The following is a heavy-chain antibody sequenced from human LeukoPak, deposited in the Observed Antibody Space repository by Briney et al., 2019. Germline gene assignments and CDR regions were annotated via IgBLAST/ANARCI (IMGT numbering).Heavy chain of an antibody. D-gene: IGHD2-15*01. CDR3: ARLGGYCSGGSCYSGWFDP. CDR2: IYPGDFDT. CDR1: GYSFTSYW. V-gene: IGHV5-51*01. J-gene: IGHJ5*02. Sequence: GESLKISCKGPGYSFTSYWIAWAGQMPGKGMEWMGIIYPGDFDTRYSPSFQGQVTISADKSIGTAYLQWSSLKASDTAMYYCARLGGYCSGGSCYSGWFDPWGQGTLVTVSS.